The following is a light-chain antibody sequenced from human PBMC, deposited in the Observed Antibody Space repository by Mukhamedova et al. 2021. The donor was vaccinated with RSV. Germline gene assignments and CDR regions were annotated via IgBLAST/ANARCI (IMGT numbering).Light chain of an antibody. CDR2: DVS. CDR1: SSDVGGYNY. V-gene: IGLV2-14*04. Sequence: GTSSDVGGYNYVSWYQQHPGKAPKLVIYDVSNRPSGVSNRFSGSKSGNTASLTISGLQAEDEADYYCSSYTSSSTLYVFGTGTKVT. CDR3: SSYTSSSTLYV. J-gene: IGLJ1*01.